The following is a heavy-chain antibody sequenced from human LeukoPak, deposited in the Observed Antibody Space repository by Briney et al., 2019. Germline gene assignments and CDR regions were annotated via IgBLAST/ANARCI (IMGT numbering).Heavy chain of an antibody. J-gene: IGHJ3*02. V-gene: IGHV3-30*19. CDR1: GFIFSNYD. D-gene: IGHD3-10*01. CDR3: AKVLRDHDAFDI. CDR2: IGHDGTNK. Sequence: PGRSLRLSCAASGFIFSNYDIHWVRQAPGKGLEWVGFIGHDGTNKYYADSVKGRFTISRDSSKSTLYLQMNSLRPEDTAVYYCAKVLRDHDAFDIWGQGTMVTVSS.